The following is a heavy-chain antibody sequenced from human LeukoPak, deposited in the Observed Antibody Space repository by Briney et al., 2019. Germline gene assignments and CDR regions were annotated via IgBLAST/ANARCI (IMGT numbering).Heavy chain of an antibody. V-gene: IGHV3-33*01. J-gene: IGHJ4*02. Sequence: GGSLTHSCAASGFTFSGHGLHCVRQAPGKGLEWLAVIWYDGSNKHYADSLKGRFTISRDNSRNTLYLQMNSLKVEDTAIYYCARGAYGDYNFEDVFYLDYLGQGTLVTVSS. D-gene: IGHD4-17*01. CDR3: ARGAYGDYNFEDVFYLDY. CDR2: IWYDGSNK. CDR1: GFTFSGHG.